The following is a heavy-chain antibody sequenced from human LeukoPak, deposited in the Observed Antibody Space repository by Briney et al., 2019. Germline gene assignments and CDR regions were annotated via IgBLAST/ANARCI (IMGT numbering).Heavy chain of an antibody. Sequence: GGSLTHTCAASGFTFSSYALSWFRQAPGKGLEGVSAISGSGGSTYYADSVKGRFTISRDNSKNTLYLEMNSLRAEDTAVYYCARFLICSGGSCWDLWGQGTLVNVSS. J-gene: IGHJ4*02. CDR3: ARFLICSGGSCWDL. CDR1: GFTFSSYA. CDR2: ISGSGGST. V-gene: IGHV3-23*01. D-gene: IGHD2-15*01.